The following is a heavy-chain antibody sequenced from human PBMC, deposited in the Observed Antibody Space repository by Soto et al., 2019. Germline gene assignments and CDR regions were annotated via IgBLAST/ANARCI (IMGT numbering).Heavy chain of an antibody. J-gene: IGHJ6*02. D-gene: IGHD6-6*01. CDR2: ISGSGGST. CDR1: GFTFSSYA. V-gene: IGHV3-23*01. Sequence: EVQLLESGGGLVQPGGSLRLSCAASGFTFSSYAMSWVRQAPGKGLEWVSAISGSGGSTYYADSVKGRFTISRDNSKNTLYLQMNSLRAEDTAVYYCSFIGSSSYPYYYGMDVWGQGTTVTVSS. CDR3: SFIGSSSYPYYYGMDV.